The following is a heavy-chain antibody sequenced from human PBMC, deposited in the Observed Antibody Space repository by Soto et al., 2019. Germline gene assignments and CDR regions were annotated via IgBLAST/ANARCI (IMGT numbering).Heavy chain of an antibody. D-gene: IGHD6-19*01. V-gene: IGHV3-30*18. CDR2: ISYDGSTK. Sequence: QVQLVESGGGVVQPGRSLRLSCAASGFTFSSYGMHWVRQAAGKGLEWVAVISYDGSTKYYPDSVKGRFTISRDNSKNTLYLQMNSLRAEDTAVYYCAKGHSSGWYYFDYWGQRTMVTVSS. CDR3: AKGHSSGWYYFDY. J-gene: IGHJ4*02. CDR1: GFTFSSYG.